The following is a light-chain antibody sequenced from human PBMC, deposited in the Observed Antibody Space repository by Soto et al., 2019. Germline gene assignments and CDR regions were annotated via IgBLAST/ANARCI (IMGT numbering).Light chain of an antibody. J-gene: IGLJ2*01. Sequence: QSALTQPRSVSGSPGQSVTISCTGSNSDVGGYNYVSWYQQLPGKAPKLMVYDVSKRPSGVSDRFSGSKSGNTASLTISGLQADDEADYYCCSYAGSFTVIFGGGTKLTVL. CDR2: DVS. V-gene: IGLV2-11*01. CDR3: CSYAGSFTVI. CDR1: NSDVGGYNY.